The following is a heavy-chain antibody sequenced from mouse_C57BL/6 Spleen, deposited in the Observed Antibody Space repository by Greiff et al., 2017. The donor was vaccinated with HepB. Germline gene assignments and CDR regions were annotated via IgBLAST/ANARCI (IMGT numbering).Heavy chain of an antibody. CDR3: AREGYGSSSLFAY. Sequence: VQLQQSGAELVMPGASVKLSCKASGYTFTSYWMHWVKQRPGQGLEWIGEIDPSDSYTNYNQKFKGKSTLTVDKSSSTAYMQLSSLTSEDSAVYYCAREGYGSSSLFAYWGQGTLVTVSA. V-gene: IGHV1-69*01. CDR1: GYTFTSYW. J-gene: IGHJ3*01. CDR2: IDPSDSYT. D-gene: IGHD1-1*01.